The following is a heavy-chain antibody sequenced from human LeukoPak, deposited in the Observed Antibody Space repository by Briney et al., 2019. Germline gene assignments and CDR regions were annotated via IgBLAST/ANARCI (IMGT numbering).Heavy chain of an antibody. CDR3: ARDQGYYDSSGYSFDY. CDR1: GYTFTGYY. J-gene: IGHJ4*02. V-gene: IGHV1-2*02. D-gene: IGHD3-22*01. CDR2: INPNSGGT. Sequence: GASVKVSCKASGYTFTGYYMHWVRQAPGQGLEWMGWINPNSGGTNYAQKFQGRVTMTRDTSISTAYMELSRLRSDDTAVYYCARDQGYYDSSGYSFDYWGQGTLVTVSS.